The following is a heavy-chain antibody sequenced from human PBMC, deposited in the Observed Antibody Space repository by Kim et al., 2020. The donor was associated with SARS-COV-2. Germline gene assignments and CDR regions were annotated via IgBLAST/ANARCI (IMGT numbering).Heavy chain of an antibody. D-gene: IGHD3-10*01. CDR3: ARSYGSGTYYLTYYSDY. CDR1: GGSISSNSYY. V-gene: IGHV4-39*01. CDR2: FSYSGST. Sequence: SETLSLTCTVSGGSISSNSYYWGWIRQRPGKGLEWIGSFSYSGSTNYNPSLKSRVTISADTSKNQFSLKLSSVTATDTAVYYCARSYGSGTYYLTYYSDYWGQGTLVTVSS. J-gene: IGHJ4*02.